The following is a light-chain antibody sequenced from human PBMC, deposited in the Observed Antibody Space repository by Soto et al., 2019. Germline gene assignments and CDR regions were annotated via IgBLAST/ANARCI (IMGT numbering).Light chain of an antibody. CDR1: QSVLYSSNNKNY. Sequence: DIVMTQSPDSLGVSLGERATINCKSSQSVLYSSNNKNYLAWYQQNPGQPPKLLIYWASTRDSGVPDRFSGSGSGTDFTLTISSLQAEDVAVYYCQQYYSTPRTFGQGTKVELK. V-gene: IGKV4-1*01. CDR2: WAS. CDR3: QQYYSTPRT. J-gene: IGKJ1*01.